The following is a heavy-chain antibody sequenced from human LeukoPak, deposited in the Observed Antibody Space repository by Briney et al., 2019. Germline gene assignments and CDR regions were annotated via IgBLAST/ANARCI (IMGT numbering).Heavy chain of an antibody. CDR3: AKELTRPNRPVAGLNY. CDR2: ISSNGGAT. V-gene: IGHV3-64*01. D-gene: IGHD6-19*01. CDR1: EFTFSRYP. J-gene: IGHJ4*02. Sequence: GGSLRLSCAASEFTFSRYPMHWVRQAPGKGLEYVSAISSNGGATYYGNSVKGRFTISRDNSKNTLYLQMNSLRTEDTAVYYCAKELTRPNRPVAGLNYWGQGTLVTVSS.